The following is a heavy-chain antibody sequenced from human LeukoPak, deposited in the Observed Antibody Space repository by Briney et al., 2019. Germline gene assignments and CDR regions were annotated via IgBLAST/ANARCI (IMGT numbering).Heavy chain of an antibody. D-gene: IGHD3/OR15-3a*01. J-gene: IGHJ3*02. Sequence: ASVTVSCKASGYTFTGYYVHWVRQAPGQGLEWMGRINPNSGGTNYAQKFQGRVTMTRDTSISTAYMELSRLRSDDTAVYYCARASRDFFDAFDIWGQGTMVTVSS. V-gene: IGHV1-2*06. CDR3: ARASRDFFDAFDI. CDR2: INPNSGGT. CDR1: GYTFTGYY.